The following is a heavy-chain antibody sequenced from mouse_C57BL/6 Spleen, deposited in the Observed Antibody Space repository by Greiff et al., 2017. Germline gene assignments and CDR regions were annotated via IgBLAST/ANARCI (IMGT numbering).Heavy chain of an antibody. CDR2: IYPGDGDT. Sequence: VQLQQSGPELVKPGASVKISCKASGYAFSSSWMNWVKQRPGKGLEWIGRIYPGDGDTNYNGKFKGKATLTADKSSSTAYMQLSSLTSEDSAVYFCARSHYYGLDYWGQGTTLTVSS. CDR1: GYAFSSSW. V-gene: IGHV1-82*01. CDR3: ARSHYYGLDY. D-gene: IGHD1-2*01. J-gene: IGHJ2*01.